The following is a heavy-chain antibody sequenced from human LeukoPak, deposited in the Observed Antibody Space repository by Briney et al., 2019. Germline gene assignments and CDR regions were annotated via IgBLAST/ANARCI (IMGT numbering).Heavy chain of an antibody. Sequence: ASVKVSCKASGYTFTGYYMHWVRQAPGQGLEWMGWINPNSGGTNYAQKFQGRVTMTRDTSISTAYMELSRLRSDDTAVYYCTRIVGARRLGRGTAFDIWGQGTMVTISS. CDR1: GYTFTGYY. D-gene: IGHD1-26*01. V-gene: IGHV1-2*02. CDR2: INPNSGGT. J-gene: IGHJ3*02. CDR3: TRIVGARRLGRGTAFDI.